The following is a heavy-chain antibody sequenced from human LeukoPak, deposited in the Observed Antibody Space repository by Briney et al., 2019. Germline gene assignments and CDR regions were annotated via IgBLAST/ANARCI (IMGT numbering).Heavy chain of an antibody. J-gene: IGHJ5*02. D-gene: IGHD3-3*01. V-gene: IGHV4-34*01. Sequence: SETLSLTCSVSDDSMNNYYCSWLRQSPGKGLELIGEINHSGSTNYNPSLKSRVTISIDTSKNQFSLKLSSVTAADTAVYYCAQHLRRRFFSRTLGFDPWGQGTLVTVSS. CDR2: INHSGST. CDR3: AQHLRRRFFSRTLGFDP. CDR1: DDSMNNYY.